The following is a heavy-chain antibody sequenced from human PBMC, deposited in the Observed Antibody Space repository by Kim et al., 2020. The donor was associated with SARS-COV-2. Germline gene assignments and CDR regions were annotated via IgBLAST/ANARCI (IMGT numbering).Heavy chain of an antibody. CDR1: GFTFSDYD. CDR3: AKPVFKFGVVGARRNYFAS. J-gene: IGHJ4*02. CDR2: MSYDGRDK. V-gene: IGHV3-30*18. Sequence: GGSLRLSCAASGFTFSDYDMHWVRQAPGKGLEWVAHMSYDGRDKTFAGSVEGRFTISRDNFKTTVFLQMNSLRVEDTAVYYCAKPVFKFGVVGARRNYFASWGQGTLVTVSS. D-gene: IGHD1-26*01.